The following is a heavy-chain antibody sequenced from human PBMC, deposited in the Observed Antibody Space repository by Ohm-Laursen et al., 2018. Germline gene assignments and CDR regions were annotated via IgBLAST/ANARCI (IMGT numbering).Heavy chain of an antibody. CDR1: GGSISSYY. CDR2: MYYSGNT. Sequence: TLSLTCTVSGGSISSYYWGWIRQPPGKGLEWIGGMYYSGNTYYNPSLKSRVTIAVDTSKNQFSLKLSSVTAADTSVYYCATSNNWYYFDYWGQGTLVTVSS. D-gene: IGHD6-13*01. CDR3: ATSNNWYYFDY. V-gene: IGHV4-39*01. J-gene: IGHJ4*02.